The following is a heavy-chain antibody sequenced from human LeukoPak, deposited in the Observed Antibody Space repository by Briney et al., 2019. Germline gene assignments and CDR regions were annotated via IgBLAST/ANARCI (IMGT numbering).Heavy chain of an antibody. V-gene: IGHV4-4*09. Sequence: PSETLSLTCTVSGGSISSYYWSWIRQPPGKGLEWIGYIYTSGSTNYNPSLKSRVTISVDTSKNQFSLKLSSVTAADTAVYYCARHQYNWNGEGDWFDPWGQGTLVTVSS. CDR1: GGSISSYY. J-gene: IGHJ5*02. CDR3: ARHQYNWNGEGDWFDP. D-gene: IGHD1-20*01. CDR2: IYTSGST.